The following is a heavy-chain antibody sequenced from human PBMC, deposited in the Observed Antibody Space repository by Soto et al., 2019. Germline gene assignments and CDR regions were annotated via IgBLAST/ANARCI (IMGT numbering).Heavy chain of an antibody. D-gene: IGHD4-17*01. CDR1: GYTFTSYA. Sequence: ASVKVSCKACGYTFTSYAMHWVRQAPGQRLEWMGWINAGNGNTKYSQKFQGRVTITRDTSASTAYMELSSLRSEDTAVYYCARDATTVTTFPDYWGQGTLVTVSS. CDR3: ARDATTVTTFPDY. CDR2: INAGNGNT. J-gene: IGHJ4*02. V-gene: IGHV1-3*01.